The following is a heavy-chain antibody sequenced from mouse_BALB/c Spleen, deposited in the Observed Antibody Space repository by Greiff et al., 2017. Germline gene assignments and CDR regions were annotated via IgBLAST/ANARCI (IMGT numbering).Heavy chain of an antibody. CDR1: GYTFSSYW. J-gene: IGHJ2*01. D-gene: IGHD1-1*01. Sequence: VQLQQSGAELMKPGASVKISCKATGYTFSSYWIEWVKQRPGHGLEWIGEILPGSGSTNYNEKFKGKATFTADTSSNTAYMQLSSLTSEDSAVYYSARYYYGSSYDYFDYWGQGTTLTVSS. CDR2: ILPGSGST. V-gene: IGHV1-9*01. CDR3: ARYYYGSSYDYFDY.